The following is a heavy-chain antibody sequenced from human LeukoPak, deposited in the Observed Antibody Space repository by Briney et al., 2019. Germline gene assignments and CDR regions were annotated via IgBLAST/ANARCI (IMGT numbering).Heavy chain of an antibody. CDR3: AKGDALYYGMDV. D-gene: IGHD3-16*01. J-gene: IGHJ6*02. CDR2: ISGSGGST. V-gene: IGHV3-23*01. Sequence: GGSLRLSCEASGFTFSSYAMSWVRQAPGKGLEWVSAISGSGGSTYYADSVKGRFTISRDNSKNTLYVQMNSLRAEDTAIYYCAKGDALYYGMDVWGQGTTVTVSS. CDR1: GFTFSSYA.